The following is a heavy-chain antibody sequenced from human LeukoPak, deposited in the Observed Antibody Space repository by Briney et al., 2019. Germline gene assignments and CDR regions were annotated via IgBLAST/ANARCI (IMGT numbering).Heavy chain of an antibody. V-gene: IGHV1-69*05. D-gene: IGHD5-18*01. Sequence: EASVKVSFKACGGIFSSYAISWVRQAPGQGLQWMGGIIPIFGTANYAQMFQGRVTITTDESTSTDYMELSSLRSEDTAVYCCARDGGYSYGHSYYYYMDVWGKGTTVTVSS. CDR1: GGIFSSYA. CDR3: ARDGGYSYGHSYYYYMDV. J-gene: IGHJ6*03. CDR2: IIPIFGTA.